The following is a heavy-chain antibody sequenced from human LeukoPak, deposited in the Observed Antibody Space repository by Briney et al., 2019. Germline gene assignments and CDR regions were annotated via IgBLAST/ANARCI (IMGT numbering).Heavy chain of an antibody. CDR2: ISSGGRTI. V-gene: IGHV3-48*03. J-gene: IGHJ4*02. Sequence: GGSLRLSCEASGITFSSYEMNWVRQAPGKGLEWVAYISSGGRTISHADSVKGRFTISRDNSKNTLYLQMNSLRAEDTAVYYCASRYYYDSSGSTLGYWGQGTLVTVSS. CDR3: ASRYYYDSSGSTLGY. CDR1: GITFSSYE. D-gene: IGHD3-22*01.